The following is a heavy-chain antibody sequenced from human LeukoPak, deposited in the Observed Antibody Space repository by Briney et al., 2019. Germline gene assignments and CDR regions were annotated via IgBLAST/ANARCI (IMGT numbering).Heavy chain of an antibody. CDR2: IDGSSSHI. CDR3: ARGYCGGDCYGD. J-gene: IGHJ1*01. Sequence: GGSLRLSCAASGFSFSNYAMNWVRQAPGKGLEWVSSIDGSSSHIYYADSVEGRFTISGDNTKSSLYLQMNSLRAEDMAVYYCARGYCGGDCYGDWGQGTLVTVSS. D-gene: IGHD2-21*02. CDR1: GFSFSNYA. V-gene: IGHV3-21*01.